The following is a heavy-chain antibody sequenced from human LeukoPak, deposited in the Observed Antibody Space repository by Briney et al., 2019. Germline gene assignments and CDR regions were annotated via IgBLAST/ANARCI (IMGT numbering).Heavy chain of an antibody. Sequence: HPGGSLRLSCAASGFTFRNYGMHWVRQAPGKGLEWVAFIGDDGTNKNYADSVKGRFTISRDNSKNTLYLQMNSLRAEDTAIYYCARSSGWYHRGPDYYYYYMDVWGKGTTVTVS. CDR2: IGDDGTNK. J-gene: IGHJ6*03. CDR3: ARSSGWYHRGPDYYYYYMDV. V-gene: IGHV3-33*01. CDR1: GFTFRNYG. D-gene: IGHD6-19*01.